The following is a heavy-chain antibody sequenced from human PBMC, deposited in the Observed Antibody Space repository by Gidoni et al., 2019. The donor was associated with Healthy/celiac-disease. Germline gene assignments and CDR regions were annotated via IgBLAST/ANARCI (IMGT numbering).Heavy chain of an antibody. J-gene: IGHJ4*02. V-gene: IGHV3-23*01. CDR3: AKDQGYSGLVL. CDR2: MSGSGGST. D-gene: IGHD1-26*01. CDR1: GFTFSSYA. Sequence: EVQLLESGGGVVQPGGSLRLSCAASGFTFSSYAMSWVRQAPGKGLGGVSAMSGSGGSTYYADSVKGWFTIPIDNSKNKLYLKMNSLIDEDTAVYYCAKDQGYSGLVLGGQGTLVTVSS.